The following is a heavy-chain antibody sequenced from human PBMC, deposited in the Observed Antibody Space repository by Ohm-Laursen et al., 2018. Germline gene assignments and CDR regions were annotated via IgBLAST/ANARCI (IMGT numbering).Heavy chain of an antibody. D-gene: IGHD6-13*01. CDR3: ARGGQQQVEDY. Sequence: SLRLSCTASGFTFTTHAMNWVRQAPGKGLEWVSAISGSGGSTYFADSVKGRFTISRDNSKNTLFLQMNSLRAEDTAVYYCARGGQQQVEDYWGQGTLVTVSS. CDR2: ISGSGGST. V-gene: IGHV3-23*01. CDR1: GFTFTTHA. J-gene: IGHJ4*02.